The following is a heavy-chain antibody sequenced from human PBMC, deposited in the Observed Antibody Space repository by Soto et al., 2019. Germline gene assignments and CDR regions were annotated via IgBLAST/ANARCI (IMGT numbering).Heavy chain of an antibody. CDR3: AREMYYSTYFDS. V-gene: IGHV2-5*02. D-gene: IGHD3-10*01. Sequence: QIILRESGPALVRPTQTLTLTCTFSGFSLSSNGVGVGWIRQPPGKALEWLALVYWDDDHRYSPSLRTRLTITKDTSKNQVVLTLTKLDPVDTATYYCAREMYYSTYFDSWGQGTLVTVSS. CDR2: VYWDDDH. CDR1: GFSLSSNGVG. J-gene: IGHJ4*02.